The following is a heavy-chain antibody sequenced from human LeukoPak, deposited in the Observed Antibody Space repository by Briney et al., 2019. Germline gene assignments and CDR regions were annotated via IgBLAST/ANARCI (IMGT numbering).Heavy chain of an antibody. CDR1: GYTFTDYW. V-gene: IGHV1-2*02. J-gene: IGHJ5*02. D-gene: IGHD6-13*01. Sequence: GASVKVSCKTSGYTFTDYWIHWVRQAPGQGLEWLGWISPNNGGTRYAQKFQDRVTMTRDTSINTVYLELSSLRSDDTALYYCARGVAAAGRRLDPWGQGTVITVSS. CDR3: ARGVAAAGRRLDP. CDR2: ISPNNGGT.